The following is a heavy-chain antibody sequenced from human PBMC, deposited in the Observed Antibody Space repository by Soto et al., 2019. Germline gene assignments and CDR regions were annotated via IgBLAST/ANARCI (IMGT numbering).Heavy chain of an antibody. D-gene: IGHD2-15*01. V-gene: IGHV4-30-2*06. CDR3: ARGGGYDSFAF. CDR1: GVEITDGGYP. Sequence: PSEILSLRCSVSGVEITDGGYPWSWIQHSPEKGLEWLGYIAHLEPTYSNPSFKSRLSLSIDRTRNQFSLRLSSMTAADKAVYYCARGGGYDSFAFWGQGIPVTVSS. J-gene: IGHJ4*02. CDR2: IAHLEPT.